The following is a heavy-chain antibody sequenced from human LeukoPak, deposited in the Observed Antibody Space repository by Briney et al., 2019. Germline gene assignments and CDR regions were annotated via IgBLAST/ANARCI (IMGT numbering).Heavy chain of an antibody. J-gene: IGHJ6*03. V-gene: IGHV1-2*02. Sequence: ASVEVSCKAPGYTFIDYHIHWVRRAPGQGLEWMGWINPKSGGTKYAQKFQGRVTMTRDTSISTAYMDLSRLRSDDTAVYYCAKDAGTYYYMDVWGKGTTVTVSS. CDR2: INPKSGGT. CDR3: AKDAGTYYYMDV. CDR1: GYTFIDYH.